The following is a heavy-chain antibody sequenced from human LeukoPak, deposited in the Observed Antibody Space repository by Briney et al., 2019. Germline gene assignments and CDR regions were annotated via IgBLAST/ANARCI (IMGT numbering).Heavy chain of an antibody. J-gene: IGHJ4*02. CDR3: TKGRTTVTKLSYFDY. Sequence: GRSLRLSCAASGFTFDDYAMHWVRQAPGKRLEWVSGISWNSGSIGYADSVKGRFTISRDNAKNSLYLQMNSLRAQDMALYYGTKGRTTVTKLSYFDYWGQGTLVTVSS. V-gene: IGHV3-9*03. D-gene: IGHD4-17*01. CDR2: ISWNSGSI. CDR1: GFTFDDYA.